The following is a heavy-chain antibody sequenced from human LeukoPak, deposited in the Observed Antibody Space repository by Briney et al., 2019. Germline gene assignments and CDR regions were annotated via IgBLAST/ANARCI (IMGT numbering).Heavy chain of an antibody. J-gene: IGHJ4*02. CDR3: AGPPRYCSSTSCSFDY. CDR1: GYTFTSYY. CDR2: INPSGGST. D-gene: IGHD2-2*01. V-gene: IGHV1-46*01. Sequence: GASVKVSCKASGYTFTSYYMHWVRQAPGQGLEWMGIINPSGGSTSYAQKFQGRVTMTRDTSTSTVYMEPSSLRSEDTAVYYCAGPPRYCSSTSCSFDYWGQGTLVTVS.